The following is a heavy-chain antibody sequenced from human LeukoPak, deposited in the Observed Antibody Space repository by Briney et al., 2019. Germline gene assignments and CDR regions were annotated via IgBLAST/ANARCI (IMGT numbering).Heavy chain of an antibody. D-gene: IGHD3-10*01. CDR2: ISYDGANK. V-gene: IGHV3-30*03. Sequence: GRSLRLSCAASGFTFNSYGMHWVRQAPGKGLEWVAIISYDGANKYYADSMKGRFTISRDNSKNTLYLQMNSLRVEDTAMYYCARADVWFGELSSYWGQGTLVTVSS. CDR1: GFTFNSYG. CDR3: ARADVWFGELSSY. J-gene: IGHJ4*02.